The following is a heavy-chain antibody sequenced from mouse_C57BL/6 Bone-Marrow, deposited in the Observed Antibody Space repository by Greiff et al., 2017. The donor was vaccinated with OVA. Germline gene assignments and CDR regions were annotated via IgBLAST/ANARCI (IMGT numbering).Heavy chain of an antibody. V-gene: IGHV1-18*01. J-gene: IGHJ1*03. D-gene: IGHD1-1*01. CDR2: INPNNGGT. CDR1: GYTFTDYN. Sequence: DVQLQESGPELVKPGASVKIPCKASGYTFTDYNMAWVKQSHGQSLEWIGDINPNNGGTIYNQKFKGKATLTVDKSSSTAYMELRSLTSEDTAVYDSARKRYGSSFWDFDVWGTGTTVTVAS. CDR3: ARKRYGSSFWDFDV.